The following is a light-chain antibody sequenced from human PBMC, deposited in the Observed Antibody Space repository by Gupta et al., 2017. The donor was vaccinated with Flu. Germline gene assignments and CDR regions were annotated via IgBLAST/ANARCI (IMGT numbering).Light chain of an antibody. CDR1: RRDVGGYKS. CDR3: SSYAGSSRTYV. Sequence: QSALTQPPSASGSLGQSVTISCSGTRRDVGGYKSVTWYQKVAGKAPRLIIYEVSKRPSGVPDRFSGSKSGNTASLTVSGLQTEDEADYYCSSYAGSSRTYVFGTGTTITVL. V-gene: IGLV2-8*01. CDR2: EVS. J-gene: IGLJ1*01.